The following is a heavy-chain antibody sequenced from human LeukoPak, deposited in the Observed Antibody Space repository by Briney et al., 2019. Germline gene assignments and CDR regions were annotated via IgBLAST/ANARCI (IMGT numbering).Heavy chain of an antibody. D-gene: IGHD3-10*01. J-gene: IGHJ4*01. CDR1: GGSFSGYY. CDR3: ARWSWFLYFDY. CDR2: INHSGST. V-gene: IGHV4-34*01. Sequence: AATLSLTCAVYGGSFSGYYWGWIRQPPGKGLEWIGEINHSGSTNYNPSLKSRVTLSVDTAKNQFSLKMTSVTAADTAMYYCARWSWFLYFDYWGQGTLVTASS.